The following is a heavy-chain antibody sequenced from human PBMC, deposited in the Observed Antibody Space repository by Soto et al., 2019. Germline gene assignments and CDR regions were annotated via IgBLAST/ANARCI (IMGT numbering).Heavy chain of an antibody. J-gene: IGHJ4*02. Sequence: QVQLLQSGAEVKKPGASVMVSCKASGYTFSNYYMHWVRQAPGQALEWMGIINRGGTSTMYAQKFQERVTMTRDTATNTVYMELRSLTSEDTAVYFCARGGLNTLEWFGFDYWGQGTLVTVSS. D-gene: IGHD3-3*01. CDR1: GYTFSNYY. V-gene: IGHV1-46*01. CDR2: INRGGTST. CDR3: ARGGLNTLEWFGFDY.